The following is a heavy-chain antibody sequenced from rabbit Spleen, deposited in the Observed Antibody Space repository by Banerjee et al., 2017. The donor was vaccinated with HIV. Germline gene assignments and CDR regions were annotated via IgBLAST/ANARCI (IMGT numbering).Heavy chain of an antibody. V-gene: IGHV1S45*01. D-gene: IGHD3-1*01. Sequence: QEPLEESGGGLVKPEGSLTLTCKASGFSFSDPDVMCWVRQAPGKGLEWIACIDTGSSSGVTYSATWAKGRITISKASSTTVTLQMTSLTVADTATYFCARDTGSSFSSYGMDLWGPGTLVTVS. CDR3: ARDTGSSFSSYGMDL. CDR1: GFSFSDPDV. J-gene: IGHJ6*01. CDR2: IDTGSSSGVT.